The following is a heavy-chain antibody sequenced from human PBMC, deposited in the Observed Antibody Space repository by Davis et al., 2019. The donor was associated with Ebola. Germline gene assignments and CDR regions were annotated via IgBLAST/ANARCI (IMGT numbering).Heavy chain of an antibody. CDR2: ISSSSSYI. CDR1: GFTFSSYS. CDR3: ARGGRTVTTF. D-gene: IGHD4-17*01. V-gene: IGHV3-21*04. Sequence: GESLKISCAASGFTFSSYSMNWVRQAPGQGLEWVSSISSSSSYIYYADSVKGRFTISRDNAKNSLYLQMNSLRAEDTAVYYCARGGRTVTTFWGQGTLVTVSS. J-gene: IGHJ4*02.